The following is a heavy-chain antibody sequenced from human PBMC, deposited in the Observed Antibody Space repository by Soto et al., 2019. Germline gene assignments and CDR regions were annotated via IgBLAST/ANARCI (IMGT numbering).Heavy chain of an antibody. CDR2: FDPEDGET. CDR3: ATDVIAARQNKYYYYGMDV. J-gene: IGHJ6*02. CDR1: GYTLTELS. Sequence: ASVKVSCKVSGYTLTELSMHWVRQAPGKGLEWMGGFDPEDGETIYAQKLQGRVAMTEDTSTDTAYMELSSLRSEDTAVYYCATDVIAARQNKYYYYGMDVWGQGTTVTVSS. D-gene: IGHD6-6*01. V-gene: IGHV1-24*01.